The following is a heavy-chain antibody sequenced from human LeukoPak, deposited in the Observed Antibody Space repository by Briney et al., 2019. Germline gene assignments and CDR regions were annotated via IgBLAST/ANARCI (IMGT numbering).Heavy chain of an antibody. CDR2: IYHSGST. D-gene: IGHD2-2*01. CDR3: ARGRQLNDY. V-gene: IGHV4-38-2*01. CDR1: GYSISSGYY. Sequence: SETLSLTCAVSGYSISSGYYWDWIRQPPGKGLEWIGSIYHSGSTDYNPSLKSRVTISVDTSKNQFSLKLRSVTAADTAVYYCARGRQLNDYWGQGTLVTVSS. J-gene: IGHJ4*02.